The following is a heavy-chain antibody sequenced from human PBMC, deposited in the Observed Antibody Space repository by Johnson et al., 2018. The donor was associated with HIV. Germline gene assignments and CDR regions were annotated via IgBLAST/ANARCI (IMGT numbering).Heavy chain of an antibody. J-gene: IGHJ3*02. CDR3: ARVSNHAFDI. V-gene: IGHV3-11*04. CDR2: ISSSGSTL. CDR1: GFTFSDYY. Sequence: QVQLVESGGGLVKPGGSLRLSCAASGFTFSDYYMSWIRQAPGTGLEWVSYISSSGSTLYYADSVKGRFTISRANAKNSRYLQMNSRRAEDTAVYYWARVSNHAFDIWGQGTMVTVSS.